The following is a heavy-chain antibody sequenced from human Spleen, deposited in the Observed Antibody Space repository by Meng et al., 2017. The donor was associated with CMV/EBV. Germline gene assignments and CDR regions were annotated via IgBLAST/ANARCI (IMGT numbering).Heavy chain of an antibody. V-gene: IGHV3-43D*03. CDR1: GFTFDEYA. D-gene: IGHD2-2*01. J-gene: IGHJ4*02. Sequence: GESLKISCAASGFTFDEYAMHWVRQPPGKGPEWVSLISWDGGNSYYADSVKGRFTISRDNSKYSLYLQMNSLRPEDTAFYYCAKDTCTSTTCHFDSWGQGTLVTVS. CDR3: AKDTCTSTTCHFDS. CDR2: ISWDGGNS.